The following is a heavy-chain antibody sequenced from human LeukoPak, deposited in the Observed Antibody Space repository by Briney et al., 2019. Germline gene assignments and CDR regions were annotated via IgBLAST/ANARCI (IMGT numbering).Heavy chain of an antibody. CDR1: GGSISSGGYY. Sequence: PSQTLSLTCTVSGGSISSGGYYWSWIRQHPGKGLEWIGYIYYSGSTYYNPSLKSRVTISVDTSKYQFSLKLSSVTAADTAVYYCARDRSSKPDHCGGDCYSPAPNRDFDYWGQGTLVTVSS. D-gene: IGHD2-21*02. CDR3: ARDRSSKPDHCGGDCYSPAPNRDFDY. J-gene: IGHJ4*02. V-gene: IGHV4-31*03. CDR2: IYYSGST.